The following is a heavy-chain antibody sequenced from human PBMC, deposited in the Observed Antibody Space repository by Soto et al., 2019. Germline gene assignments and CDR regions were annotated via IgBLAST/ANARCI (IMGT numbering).Heavy chain of an antibody. V-gene: IGHV1-69*13. Sequence: ASVKVSCKASGGTFSSYAVSWVRQAPGQGLEWMGGIIPIFGTANYAQKFQGRVTITADESTSTAYMELSSLRSEDTAVYYCARDGVVGAPGAFDIWGQGTMVTVSS. CDR2: IIPIFGTA. CDR1: GGTFSSYA. CDR3: ARDGVVGAPGAFDI. D-gene: IGHD1-26*01. J-gene: IGHJ3*02.